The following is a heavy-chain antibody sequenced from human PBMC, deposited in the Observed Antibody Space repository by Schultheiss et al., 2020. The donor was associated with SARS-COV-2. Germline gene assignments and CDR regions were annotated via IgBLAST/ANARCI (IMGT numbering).Heavy chain of an antibody. Sequence: SETLSLTCTVSGGSLSSGGYYWSWIRQPPGKGLEWIGYIYYSGSTNYNPSLKSRVTISVDTSKNQFSLKLSSVTAADTAVYYCAKEYYPYSGSYRAWYDLWGQGTLVTVSS. CDR2: IYYSGST. J-gene: IGHJ5*02. V-gene: IGHV4-61*08. CDR3: AKEYYPYSGSYRAWYDL. CDR1: GGSLSSGGYY. D-gene: IGHD3-10*01.